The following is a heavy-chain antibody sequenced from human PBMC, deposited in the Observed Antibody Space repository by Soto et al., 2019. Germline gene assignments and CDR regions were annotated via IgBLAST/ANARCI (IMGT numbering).Heavy chain of an antibody. CDR3: AKASYYYDSSGYLSPLDY. V-gene: IGHV3-9*01. Sequence: HPGGSLRLSCAASGFTFDDYAMHWVRQAPGKGLEWVSGISWNSGSIGYADSVKGRFTISRDNAKNSLYLQMNSLRAEDTALYYCAKASYYYDSSGYLSPLDYWGQGTLVTVSS. CDR1: GFTFDDYA. J-gene: IGHJ4*02. D-gene: IGHD3-22*01. CDR2: ISWNSGSI.